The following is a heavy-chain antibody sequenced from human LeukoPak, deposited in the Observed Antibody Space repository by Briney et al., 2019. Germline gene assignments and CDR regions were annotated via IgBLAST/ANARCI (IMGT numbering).Heavy chain of an antibody. J-gene: IGHJ4*02. CDR3: ARDSSGWYLFDY. D-gene: IGHD6-19*01. Sequence: SETLSLTCTVSGGSISSSSYYWGWVRQTPGKGLEWIGSIYYSGSTYYNPSLKSRVTISVDTSKNQFSLKLSSVTAADTAVYYCARDSSGWYLFDYWGQGTLVTVSS. CDR2: IYYSGST. V-gene: IGHV4-39*02. CDR1: GGSISSSSYY.